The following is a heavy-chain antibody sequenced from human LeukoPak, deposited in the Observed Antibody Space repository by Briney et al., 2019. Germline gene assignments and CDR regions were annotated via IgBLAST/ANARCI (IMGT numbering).Heavy chain of an antibody. Sequence: SETLSLTCAVSTGSISGYYWSWIRQPPGKGLEWIGFRYYSGASNYNPSLRGRVTISVDRSKSQVSLKMTSVTAADTAVYYCARFAFSSLRLDYWGQGAQVIVSS. CDR3: ARFAFSSLRLDY. CDR2: RYYSGAS. D-gene: IGHD3-16*01. V-gene: IGHV4-59*08. CDR1: TGSISGYY. J-gene: IGHJ4*02.